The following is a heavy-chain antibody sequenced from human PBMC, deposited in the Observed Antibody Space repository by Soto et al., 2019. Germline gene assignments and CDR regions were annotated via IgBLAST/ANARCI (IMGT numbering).Heavy chain of an antibody. CDR3: ARVYCSGGSCYSIDY. D-gene: IGHD2-15*01. CDR1: GYTFTSYY. CDR2: INPSGGSA. Sequence: ASVKVSCKASGYTFTSYYMHWVRQAPGQGLEWMGIINPSGGSASYTQKFQGRVTMTRDTSTSTVYMELSSLRSEDTAVYYCARVYCSGGSCYSIDYWGQGTMVTVSS. J-gene: IGHJ4*02. V-gene: IGHV1-46*03.